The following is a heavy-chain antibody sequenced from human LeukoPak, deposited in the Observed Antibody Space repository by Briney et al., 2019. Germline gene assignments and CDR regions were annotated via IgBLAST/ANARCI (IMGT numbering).Heavy chain of an antibody. CDR1: GGTFSSYA. J-gene: IGHJ4*02. Sequence: SVKVSCKASGGTFSSYAISWVRQAPGQGLEWMGGIIPIFGTANYAQKFQGRVTITADKSTSTAYMELSSLRSEDTAVYYCATSPRKWGFASRHWGQGTLVTVSS. D-gene: IGHD1-14*01. CDR3: ATSPRKWGFASRH. CDR2: IIPIFGTA. V-gene: IGHV1-69*06.